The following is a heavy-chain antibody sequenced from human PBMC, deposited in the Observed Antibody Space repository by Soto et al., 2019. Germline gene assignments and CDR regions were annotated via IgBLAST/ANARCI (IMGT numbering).Heavy chain of an antibody. J-gene: IGHJ3*02. CDR3: AKDQVWGYDILTGRLRVGAFDI. CDR1: GFTFDDYA. CDR2: ISWNSGSI. D-gene: IGHD3-9*01. Sequence: GGSLRLSCAASGFTFDDYAMHWVRQAPGKGLEWVSGISWNSGSIGYADSVKGRFTISRDNAKNSLYLQMNNLRAEDTALYYCAKDQVWGYDILTGRLRVGAFDIWGQGTMVTVSS. V-gene: IGHV3-9*01.